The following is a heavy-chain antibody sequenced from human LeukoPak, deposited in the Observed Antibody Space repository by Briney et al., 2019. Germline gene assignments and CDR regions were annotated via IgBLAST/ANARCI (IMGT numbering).Heavy chain of an antibody. D-gene: IGHD2-21*02. CDR1: DYSISSAYY. CDR2: IYHSGST. V-gene: IGHV4-38-2*02. Sequence: SETLSLTCAVSDYSISSAYYWGWIRQPPGKGLEWIGSIYHSGSTDYNPSLKSRVTISVDTSKNQFSLELRSVTAADTAVYYCARDQAYCGGDCYFDFWGQGTLVTVSS. CDR3: ARDQAYCGGDCYFDF. J-gene: IGHJ4*02.